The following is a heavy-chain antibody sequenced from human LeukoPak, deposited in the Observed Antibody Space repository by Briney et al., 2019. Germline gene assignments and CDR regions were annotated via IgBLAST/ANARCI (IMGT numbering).Heavy chain of an antibody. J-gene: IGHJ4*02. CDR2: INHSGST. Sequence: SETLSLTCAVYGGSFSGYYWSWIRQPPGRGLEWIGEINHSGSTNYNPSLKSRVTISVDTSKNQFSLKLSSVTAADTAVYYCARARRQWLVYFDYWGQGTLVTVSS. D-gene: IGHD6-19*01. V-gene: IGHV4-34*01. CDR3: ARARRQWLVYFDY. CDR1: GGSFSGYY.